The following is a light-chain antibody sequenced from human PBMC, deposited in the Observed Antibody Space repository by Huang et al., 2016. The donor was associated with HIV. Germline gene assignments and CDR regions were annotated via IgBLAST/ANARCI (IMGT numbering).Light chain of an antibody. Sequence: EIVLTQSPGTLSLSPGERATLSCRASQSVGSSYLAWYQHKPGQAPRLLIFGASIRATGIPDRFSGSGSGTDFTLTISRLEPEDFAVYYCQYYGPFGQGTRLEIK. CDR1: QSVGSSY. CDR3: QYYGP. V-gene: IGKV3-20*01. J-gene: IGKJ5*01. CDR2: GAS.